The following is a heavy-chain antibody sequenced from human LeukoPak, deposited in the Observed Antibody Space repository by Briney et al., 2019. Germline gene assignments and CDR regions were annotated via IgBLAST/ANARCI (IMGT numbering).Heavy chain of an antibody. Sequence: SETLSLTCTVSGGSISSYYWSWIRQPAGKGLEWIGRIYTSGSTNYNPSLKSRVTMSVDTSKNQFSLKLSSVTVADTAVYYCARDFRAYYYDSSGYRYDAFDIWGQGTMVTVSS. V-gene: IGHV4-4*07. CDR2: IYTSGST. D-gene: IGHD3-22*01. J-gene: IGHJ3*02. CDR3: ARDFRAYYYDSSGYRYDAFDI. CDR1: GGSISSYY.